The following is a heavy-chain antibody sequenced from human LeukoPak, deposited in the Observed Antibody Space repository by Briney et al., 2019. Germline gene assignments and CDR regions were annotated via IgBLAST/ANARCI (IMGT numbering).Heavy chain of an antibody. CDR3: ARGHSNNWHYFDY. CDR2: ISSRSSDI. CDR1: GFTFSTYS. V-gene: IGHV3-21*01. J-gene: IGHJ4*02. D-gene: IGHD6-13*01. Sequence: GGSLRLSCAASGFTFSTYSMTWVRQAPGKGLEWVSSISSRSSDIYYADSVKGRFTISRDNAKSSLYLQMNSLRAEDTAVYYCARGHSNNWHYFDYWGQGTLVTVSS.